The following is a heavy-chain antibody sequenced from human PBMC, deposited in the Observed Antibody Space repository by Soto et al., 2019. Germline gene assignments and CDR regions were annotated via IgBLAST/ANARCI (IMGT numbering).Heavy chain of an antibody. J-gene: IGHJ3*02. Sequence: ASVKVSCKDSGYTFTGYYMHWVRQAPGQGLEWMGWINPNSGGTNYAQKFQGRVTMTRDTSISTAYMELSRLRSDDTAVYFCAREDYYDSRRAFDIWGQGTMVTVS. CDR2: INPNSGGT. CDR3: AREDYYDSRRAFDI. CDR1: GYTFTGYY. V-gene: IGHV1-2*02. D-gene: IGHD3-22*01.